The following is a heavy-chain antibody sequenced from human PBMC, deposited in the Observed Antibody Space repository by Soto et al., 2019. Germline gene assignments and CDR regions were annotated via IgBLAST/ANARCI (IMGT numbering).Heavy chain of an antibody. J-gene: IGHJ6*02. Sequence: GGSLRLSCAASGFTFSSYWMHWVRQAPGKGLVWVSRINSDGSSTSYADSVKGRFTISRDNAKNTLYLQMNSLRAEDTAVYYCARVGTAMVRLFYYYGMDVWGQGTTVTVSS. CDR1: GFTFSSYW. CDR3: ARVGTAMVRLFYYYGMDV. CDR2: INSDGSST. D-gene: IGHD5-18*01. V-gene: IGHV3-74*01.